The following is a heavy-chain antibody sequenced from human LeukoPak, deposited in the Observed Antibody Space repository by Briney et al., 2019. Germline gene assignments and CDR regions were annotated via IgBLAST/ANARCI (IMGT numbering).Heavy chain of an antibody. J-gene: IGHJ4*02. D-gene: IGHD3-22*01. CDR2: FDPEDGET. Sequence: GASVKVSCKVSGYTLTELSMHWVRQAPGKGLEWMGGFDPEDGETIYAQKFQGRVTMTEDTSTDTAYMELSSLRSEDTAVYYCATNFHYYDSSGYVHDYWGQGTLVTVSS. V-gene: IGHV1-24*01. CDR1: GYTLTELS. CDR3: ATNFHYYDSSGYVHDY.